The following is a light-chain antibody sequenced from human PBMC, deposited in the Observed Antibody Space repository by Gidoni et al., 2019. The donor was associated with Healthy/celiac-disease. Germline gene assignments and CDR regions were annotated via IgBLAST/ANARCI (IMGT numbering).Light chain of an antibody. CDR2: GAS. J-gene: IGKJ2*01. CDR1: QSVSSN. CDR3: QQYNNWPYT. Sequence: PATLSVSPGERATLSCRASQSVSSNLAWYQQKPGQAPRLLIYGASTRATGIPARFSGSGSGTEFTLTISSLQSEDFAVYYCQQYNNWPYTFGQGTKLEIK. V-gene: IGKV3-15*01.